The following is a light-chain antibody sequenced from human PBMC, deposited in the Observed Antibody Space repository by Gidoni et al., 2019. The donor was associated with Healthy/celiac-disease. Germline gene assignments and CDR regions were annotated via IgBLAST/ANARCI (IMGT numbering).Light chain of an antibody. CDR2: GAS. J-gene: IGKJ2*01. CDR1: QSVSSN. CDR3: QQYNNWPYT. Sequence: PATLSVSPGERATLSCRASQSVSSNLAWYQQKPGQAPRLLIYGASTRATGIPARFSGSGSGTEFTLTISSLQSEDFAVYYCQQYNNWPYTFGQGTKLEIK. V-gene: IGKV3-15*01.